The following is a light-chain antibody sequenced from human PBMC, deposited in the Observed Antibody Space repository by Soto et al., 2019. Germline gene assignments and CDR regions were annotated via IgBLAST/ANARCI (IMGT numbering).Light chain of an antibody. Sequence: QSVLTQPASVSGSPGQSITISCTGTSSDVGGYNYVSWYQQHPGKAPKLMIYDVSDRPSGVSNRFSGSKSGNTASLTISGLWDEDEADYYCSSYTSSSTYVFGTGTKVTVL. CDR2: DVS. CDR3: SSYTSSSTYV. J-gene: IGLJ1*01. CDR1: SSDVGGYNY. V-gene: IGLV2-14*01.